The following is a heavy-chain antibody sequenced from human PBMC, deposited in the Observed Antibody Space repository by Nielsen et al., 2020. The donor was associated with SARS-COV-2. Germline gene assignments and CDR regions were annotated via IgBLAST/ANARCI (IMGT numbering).Heavy chain of an antibody. Sequence: GGSLRLSCAASGFTFSDYYMSWIRQAPGKGLEWVAVIWYDGSNKYYADSVKGRFTISRDNSKNTLYLQMNSLRAEDTAVYYCARDPFPGGYSYGSPTGWFDPWGQGTLVTVSS. CDR3: ARDPFPGGYSYGSPTGWFDP. V-gene: IGHV3-33*08. J-gene: IGHJ5*02. CDR2: IWYDGSNK. D-gene: IGHD5-18*01. CDR1: GFTFSDYY.